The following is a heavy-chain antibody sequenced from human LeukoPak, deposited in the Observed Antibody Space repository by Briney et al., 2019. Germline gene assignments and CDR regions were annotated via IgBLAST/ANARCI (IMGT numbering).Heavy chain of an antibody. V-gene: IGHV1-18*01. Sequence: ASVKVSCKASGYTFTIYGISWVRQAPGQGLEWMGWISAYNGNTNYAQKLQGRVTMTTDTSTSTAYMELRSLRSDDTAVHYCARDRMVATSTNPLDYWGQGTLVTVSS. J-gene: IGHJ4*02. CDR3: ARDRMVATSTNPLDY. CDR2: ISAYNGNT. D-gene: IGHD5-12*01. CDR1: GYTFTIYG.